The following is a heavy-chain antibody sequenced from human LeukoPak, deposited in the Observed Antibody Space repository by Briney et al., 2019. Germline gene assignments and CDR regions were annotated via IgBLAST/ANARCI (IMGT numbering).Heavy chain of an antibody. Sequence: SETLSLTCAVYGGSFSGYYWSWIRQPTGKVLECIGEINHSGSTNYNPSLKSRVTISADTSKNQFSLKLSSVTAADTAVYYCARKSRVFGVVPYGMDVWGQGTTVTVSS. J-gene: IGHJ6*02. D-gene: IGHD3-3*01. CDR2: INHSGST. CDR3: ARKSRVFGVVPYGMDV. CDR1: GGSFSGYY. V-gene: IGHV4-34*01.